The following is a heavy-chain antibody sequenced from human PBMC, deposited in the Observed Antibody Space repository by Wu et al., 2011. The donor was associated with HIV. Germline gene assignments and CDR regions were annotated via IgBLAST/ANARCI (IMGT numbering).Heavy chain of an antibody. CDR1: GHTFTNYF. Sequence: QVQLVQSGAEVKKPGASVKVSCKASGHTFTNYFMHWVRQAPGQGFEWMGLINPTGGSISYAQKFQGRVTMTRDTSTNTVYMELKTLTSDDTAVYYCARGLPGEWLPGSDWGQGTLVSVSS. CDR3: ARGLPGEWLPGSD. J-gene: IGHJ4*02. V-gene: IGHV1-46*01. D-gene: IGHD3-10*01. CDR2: INPTGGSI.